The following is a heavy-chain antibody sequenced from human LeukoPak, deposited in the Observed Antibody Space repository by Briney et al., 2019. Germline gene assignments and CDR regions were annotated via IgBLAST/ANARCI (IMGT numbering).Heavy chain of an antibody. CDR1: GFTFSSYW. CDR3: ASSIFGVVRSPMDV. V-gene: IGHV3-7*01. CDR2: IKQDGSEK. Sequence: PGGSLRLSCAASGFTFSSYWMSWVRQAPGKGLEWVANIKQDGSEKYYVDSVKGRFTISRDNAKNSLYLQMNSLRAEDTAVYYCASSIFGVVRSPMDVWGKGTTVTVSS. D-gene: IGHD3-3*01. J-gene: IGHJ6*03.